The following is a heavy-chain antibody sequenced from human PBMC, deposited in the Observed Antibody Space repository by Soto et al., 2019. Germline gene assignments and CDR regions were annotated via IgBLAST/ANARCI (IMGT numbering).Heavy chain of an antibody. J-gene: IGHJ3*02. CDR2: ISYDGSNK. Sequence: QVQLVESGGGVVQPGRSLRLSCAASGFTFSSYAMHWVRQAPGKGLEWVAVISYDGSNKYYADSVKGRFTISRDNSKNPLYLHMNSLRAADTVVYYCARDGDTMVRGVIIRAFDIWGQGTMVTVSS. D-gene: IGHD3-10*01. CDR3: ARDGDTMVRGVIIRAFDI. V-gene: IGHV3-30-3*01. CDR1: GFTFSSYA.